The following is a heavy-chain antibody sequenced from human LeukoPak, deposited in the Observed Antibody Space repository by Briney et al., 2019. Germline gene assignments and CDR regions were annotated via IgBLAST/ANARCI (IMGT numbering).Heavy chain of an antibody. V-gene: IGHV3-43*01. CDR3: AKDTSIAARPGAFDI. CDR2: LCFARLST. J-gene: IGHJ3*02. CDR1: GFTFDDYT. Sequence: GGSLRLSCAASGFTFDDYTMHWVRQAPGKGLEWVSLLCFARLSTYSALSVKVPFPISRDNSKTSLYLQMNSLRTEDTALYYCAKDTSIAARPGAFDIWGQGTMVTVSS. D-gene: IGHD6-6*01.